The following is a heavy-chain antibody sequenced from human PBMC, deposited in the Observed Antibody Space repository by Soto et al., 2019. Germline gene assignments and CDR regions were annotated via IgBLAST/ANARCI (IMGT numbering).Heavy chain of an antibody. Sequence: SETLSLTCTVSGDSISSGGYYWSWNRQPQGKGLEWIGSSYNSGNTYYNPSLKRRFSISVDTSKNQFSLQLSSVTAADTAVYYCARHTNYYDSSVYDYYYYGMDVWGQGTTVT. D-gene: IGHD3-22*01. V-gene: IGHV4-30-4*01. J-gene: IGHJ6*02. CDR1: GDSISSGGYY. CDR2: SYNSGNT. CDR3: ARHTNYYDSSVYDYYYYGMDV.